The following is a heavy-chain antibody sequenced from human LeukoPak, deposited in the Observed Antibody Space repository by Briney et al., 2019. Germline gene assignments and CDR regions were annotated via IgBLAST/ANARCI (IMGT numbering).Heavy chain of an antibody. CDR3: AKDIGQVDAFDI. CDR2: ISWNSGSI. J-gene: IGHJ3*02. CDR1: GFTFDDYA. V-gene: IGHV3-9*01. Sequence: GGSLRLSCAASGFTFDDYAMHWVRQAPGKGLEWVSGISWNSGSIGYADPVKGRFTISRDSAKNSLYLQMNSLRAEDTALYYCAKDIGQVDAFDIWGQGTMVTVSS.